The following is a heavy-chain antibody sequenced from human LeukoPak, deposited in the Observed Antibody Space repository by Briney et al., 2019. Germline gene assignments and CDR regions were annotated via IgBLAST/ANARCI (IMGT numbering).Heavy chain of an antibody. J-gene: IGHJ6*03. V-gene: IGHV1-69*13. CDR3: ARVSRDAFWSGYSRMGFYYMDV. CDR2: IIPIFGTA. CDR1: GGTFSSYA. D-gene: IGHD3-3*01. Sequence: SVKVSCEASGGTFSSYAISWVRQAPGQGLEWMGGIIPIFGTANYAQKFQGRVTITADESTSTAYMELSSLRSEDTAVYYCARVSRDAFWSGYSRMGFYYMDVWGKGTTVTVSS.